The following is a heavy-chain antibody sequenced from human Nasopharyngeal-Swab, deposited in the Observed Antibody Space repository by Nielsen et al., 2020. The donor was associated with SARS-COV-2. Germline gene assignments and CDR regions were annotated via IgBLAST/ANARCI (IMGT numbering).Heavy chain of an antibody. CDR1: GGSISSSSYY. CDR3: AAGSGSDYPFYYYVDV. V-gene: IGHV4-39*07. D-gene: IGHD3-10*01. J-gene: IGHJ6*03. CDR2: IYYSGST. Sequence: SETLSLTCTVSGGSISSSSYYWGWIRQPPGKGLEWIGSIYYSGSTYYNPSLKSRVTISVDTSKNQFSLKLSSVTAADTAVYYCAAGSGSDYPFYYYVDVWGKGTTVTVSS.